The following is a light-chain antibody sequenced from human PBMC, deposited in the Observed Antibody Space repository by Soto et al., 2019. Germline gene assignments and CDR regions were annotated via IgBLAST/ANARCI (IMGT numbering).Light chain of an antibody. CDR1: QSVSSSY. CDR2: GAS. J-gene: IGKJ2*01. CDR3: QQYGSSLYP. Sequence: EIVLTQSPGTLSLSPGERATLSCRASQSVSSSYLAWYQQKPGQAPRLLIYGASSRANGIPDRFSGSGSGTDFTLTISRLEPEDFAVDYCQQYGSSLYPFGQGTKLEIK. V-gene: IGKV3-20*01.